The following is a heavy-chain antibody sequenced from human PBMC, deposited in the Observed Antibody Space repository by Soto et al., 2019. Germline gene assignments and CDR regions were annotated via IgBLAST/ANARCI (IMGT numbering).Heavy chain of an antibody. CDR2: VRDSGGGT. Sequence: GGSLRLSCAASGFTFSSYSMNWVRQAPGKGLEWVSSVRDSGGGTYYADSVKGRFTISRDNAKNSLYLQMNSLRGDDTAVYYCAGGGGWHTDHWGQGTLVTVSS. D-gene: IGHD6-19*01. V-gene: IGHV3-21*01. CDR1: GFTFSSYS. CDR3: AGGGGWHTDH. J-gene: IGHJ4*02.